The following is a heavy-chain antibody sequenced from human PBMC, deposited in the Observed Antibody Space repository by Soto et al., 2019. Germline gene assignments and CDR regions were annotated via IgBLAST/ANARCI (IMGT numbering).Heavy chain of an antibody. CDR1: GGTFSSYA. CDR2: IIPIFGTA. Sequence: QVQLVQSGAEVKKPGSSVKVSCKASGGTFSSYAISWVRQAPGQGLEWMGGIIPIFGTANYAQKFQGRVTITADESTSTAYMELSSLRSEDTAVYYCARAVRYYYDRSGYRPPDYYGMDVWGQGTTVTVSS. J-gene: IGHJ6*02. CDR3: ARAVRYYYDRSGYRPPDYYGMDV. D-gene: IGHD3-22*01. V-gene: IGHV1-69*01.